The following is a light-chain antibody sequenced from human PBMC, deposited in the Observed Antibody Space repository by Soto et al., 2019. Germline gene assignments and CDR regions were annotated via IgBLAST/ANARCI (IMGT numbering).Light chain of an antibody. V-gene: IGKV1-5*01. Sequence: DIQMTQSPSTLAASLRDRLTSPCRASHSISSCLAWYQQTPGKAPKLLIYDASSLESGVPSRFSGSGSATAFTITISSLQPDDFATYYCQQYRTFGQGTKVDIK. J-gene: IGKJ1*01. CDR2: DAS. CDR1: HSISSC. CDR3: QQYRT.